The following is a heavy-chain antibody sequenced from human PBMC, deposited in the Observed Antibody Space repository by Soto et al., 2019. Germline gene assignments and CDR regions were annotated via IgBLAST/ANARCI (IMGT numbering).Heavy chain of an antibody. D-gene: IGHD6-6*01. J-gene: IGHJ6*02. CDR2: ISGSGGST. CDR3: ARDEYSSSWRHYYGMDV. CDR1: GFTFSSYA. Sequence: EVQLLESGGGLVQPGGSLRLSCAASGFTFSSYAMSWVRQAPGKGLEWVSAISGSGGSTYYADSVKGRFTISRDNSKNTLYLQMNSLRAEDTAVYYCARDEYSSSWRHYYGMDVWGQGTTVTVSS. V-gene: IGHV3-23*01.